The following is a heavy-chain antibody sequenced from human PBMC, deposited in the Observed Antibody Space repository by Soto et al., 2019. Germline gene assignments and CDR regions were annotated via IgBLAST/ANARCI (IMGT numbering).Heavy chain of an antibody. CDR1: GGSISSGDYY. V-gene: IGHV4-30-4*01. J-gene: IGHJ4*02. CDR2: IYYSGST. D-gene: IGHD1-26*01. CDR3: ARDSVGISSPGIY. Sequence: PSETLSLTCTVSGGSISSGDYYWSWIRQPPGKGLEWIGYIYYSGSTYYNPSLKSRVTISVDTSKNQFSLKLSSVTAADTAVYYCARDSVGISSPGIYWGRGTLVTVSS.